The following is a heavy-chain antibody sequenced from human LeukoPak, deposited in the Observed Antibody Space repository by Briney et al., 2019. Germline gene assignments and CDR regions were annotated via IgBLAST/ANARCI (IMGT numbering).Heavy chain of an antibody. D-gene: IGHD2-21*02. V-gene: IGHV5-51*01. CDR1: GYSFTNYW. Sequence: GESLKISCKGSGYSFTNYWIGWARQMPGKGLEWMGIIYPGDSDIRYSPSFQGQVTISADKSISTAYLQWSSLKASDTAVYYCARHPNYRSGGDCWGQGTLVTVSS. J-gene: IGHJ4*02. CDR3: ARHPNYRSGGDC. CDR2: IYPGDSDI.